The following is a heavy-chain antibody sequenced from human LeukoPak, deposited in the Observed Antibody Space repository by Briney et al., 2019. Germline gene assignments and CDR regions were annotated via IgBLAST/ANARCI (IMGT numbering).Heavy chain of an antibody. CDR3: ARYNSGWNDY. CDR1: GFTFSSYG. J-gene: IGHJ4*02. D-gene: IGHD6-19*01. CDR2: MSYDGSNK. Sequence: GGSLRLSCAASGFTFSSYGMHWVRQAPGKGLEWVAVMSYDGSNKYYADSVKGRFTISRDNSKNTLYLQMDSLRAEDTAVYYCARYNSGWNDYWGQGTLVTVSS. V-gene: IGHV3-30*03.